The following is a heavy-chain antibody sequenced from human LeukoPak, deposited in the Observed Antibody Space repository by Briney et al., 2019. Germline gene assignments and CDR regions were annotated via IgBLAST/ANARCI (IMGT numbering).Heavy chain of an antibody. V-gene: IGHV3-15*01. D-gene: IGHD2-2*01. J-gene: IGHJ4*02. Sequence: GGSLRLSCVVPGFTFSGFTFSKAWMSWVRQAPGRGLEWVGRFKSKTDDGATDYAAPVKGRFTISRDVSKTTLFLQMNSLKTEDTAVYYCTADNCGSTSCYAHYWGQGTLVTVSS. CDR3: TADNCGSTSCYAHY. CDR2: FKSKTDDGAT. CDR1: GFTFSKAW.